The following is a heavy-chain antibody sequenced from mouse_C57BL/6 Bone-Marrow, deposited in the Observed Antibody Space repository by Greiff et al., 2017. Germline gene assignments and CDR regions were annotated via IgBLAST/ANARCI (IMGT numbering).Heavy chain of an antibody. J-gene: IGHJ3*01. D-gene: IGHD2-3*01. CDR2: INPSNGGT. Sequence: VQLQQPGTELVKPGASVKLSCKASGYTFTSYWLHWVKQRPGQGLEWIGNINPSNGGTNYNEKFKSKATLTVDKSSSTAYMQLSSLTSEDSAVYYCAREMGCFLWFAYWGQGTLVTVSA. V-gene: IGHV1-53*01. CDR3: AREMGCFLWFAY. CDR1: GYTFTSYW.